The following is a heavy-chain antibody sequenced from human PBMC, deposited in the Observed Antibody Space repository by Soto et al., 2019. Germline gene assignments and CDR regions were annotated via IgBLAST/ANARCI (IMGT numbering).Heavy chain of an antibody. CDR3: ARDHYGGYIFDY. V-gene: IGHV3-48*02. Sequence: EVQLVESGGGFVQPGGSLRLSCAASGFTFSSYSMNWVRQAPGKGLEWVSYISSGTTTIYYADSVKGRFTISRDNAKNSLYLQMNSLRDEDTAVYYCARDHYGGYIFDYWGQGTLVTVSS. CDR1: GFTFSSYS. J-gene: IGHJ4*02. D-gene: IGHD4-17*01. CDR2: ISSGTTTI.